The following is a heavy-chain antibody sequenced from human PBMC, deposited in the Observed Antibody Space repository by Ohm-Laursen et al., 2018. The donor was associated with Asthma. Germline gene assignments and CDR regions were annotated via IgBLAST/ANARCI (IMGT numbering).Heavy chain of an antibody. J-gene: IGHJ5*02. Sequence: SLRLSCTASGFIFDDYAMHWVRQVPGKGLEWVSGISWNSGTIVQADSVKGRFTISRDSARNSLDLQLSSLRAEDSALYYCARDTTSYHGSGSFDPWGQGTLVTVFS. CDR3: ARDTTSYHGSGSFDP. CDR2: ISWNSGTI. CDR1: GFIFDDYA. D-gene: IGHD3-10*01. V-gene: IGHV3-9*01.